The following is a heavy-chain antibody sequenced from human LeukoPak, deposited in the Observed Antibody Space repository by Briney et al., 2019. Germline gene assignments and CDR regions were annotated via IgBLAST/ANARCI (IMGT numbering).Heavy chain of an antibody. CDR1: GGSISSYY. CDR3: ARSSYYYGADALDI. J-gene: IGHJ3*02. D-gene: IGHD3-10*01. Sequence: SETLSLTCTVSGGSISSYYWTWIRQPPGKGLEWIGYIYYSGSTNYNPSLKSRVTISVDTSKKQFSLKLSSVTAADTAVYYCARSSYYYGADALDIWGQGTTVTVSS. CDR2: IYYSGST. V-gene: IGHV4-59*01.